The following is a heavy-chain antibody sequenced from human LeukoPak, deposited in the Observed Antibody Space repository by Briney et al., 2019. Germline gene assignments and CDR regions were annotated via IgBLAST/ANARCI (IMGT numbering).Heavy chain of an antibody. J-gene: IGHJ4*02. Sequence: GGSLTLSCAASGFTFSNYWMSWVRQAPGKGLEWVANIRPDGGERNYVDSVKGRFTTSRDNGKNSLYLQMHSLRADDTAVYDCAGDVVGELDYWGQGTLVTVSS. CDR3: AGDVVGELDY. CDR2: IRPDGGER. V-gene: IGHV3-7*01. CDR1: GFTFSNYW.